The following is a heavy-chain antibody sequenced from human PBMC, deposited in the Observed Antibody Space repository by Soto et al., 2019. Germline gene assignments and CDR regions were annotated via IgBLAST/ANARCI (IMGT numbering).Heavy chain of an antibody. CDR1: GGTLSYYA. V-gene: IGHV1-69*01. D-gene: IGHD3-10*01. Sequence: QVQLVQSGAGVKKPGSSVKVSCKASGGTLSYYAISWVRQAPGQGLEWLGGIIPMFGTTNDAPKFQDRVTISADESTGTAYMELSSLSSEDTAVYDCARQGAEWGSGSYYTQWGQGTLITVSS. J-gene: IGHJ4*02. CDR2: IIPMFGTT. CDR3: ARQGAEWGSGSYYTQ.